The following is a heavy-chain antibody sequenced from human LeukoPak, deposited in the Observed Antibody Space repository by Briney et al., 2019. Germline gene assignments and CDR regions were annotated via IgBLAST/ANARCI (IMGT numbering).Heavy chain of an antibody. CDR2: IRYDGSNK. J-gene: IGHJ4*02. D-gene: IGHD4-17*01. CDR1: GFTFSSYG. V-gene: IGHV3-30*02. Sequence: GGSLRLSCAASGFTFSSYGMHWVRQAPGKGLEWVAFIRYDGSNKYYADSVKGRFTISRDNSKNTLYLQMNSLRAEDTAVYYCAKDPLDYGDYGGYFDYWGQGTLVTVSS. CDR3: AKDPLDYGDYGGYFDY.